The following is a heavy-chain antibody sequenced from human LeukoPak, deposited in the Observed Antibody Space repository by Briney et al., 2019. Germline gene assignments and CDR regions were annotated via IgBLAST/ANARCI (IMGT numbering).Heavy chain of an antibody. CDR1: GGSISSYY. J-gene: IGHJ3*02. Sequence: SETLSLTCTVSGGSISSYYWTWIRQPPGKGLEWIGYISYSGSTNYNPSLKSRVTISVDTSKNQFSLKPSSVTAADTAVYYCARDHRYCSGSSCYSDAFDIWGQGTVVTVSS. D-gene: IGHD2-15*01. V-gene: IGHV4-59*01. CDR2: ISYSGST. CDR3: ARDHRYCSGSSCYSDAFDI.